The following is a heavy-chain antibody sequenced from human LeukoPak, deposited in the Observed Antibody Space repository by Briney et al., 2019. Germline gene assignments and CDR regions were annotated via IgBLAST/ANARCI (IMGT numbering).Heavy chain of an antibody. V-gene: IGHV4-38-2*02. CDR3: AREYSYGYYYYYYMDV. Sequence: PSETLSLTCTVSGYSISSGYYWGWIRQPPGKGLEWIGSIYHSGSTYYNPSLKSRVTISVDTSKNQFSLKLSSVTAADTAVYCCAREYSYGYYYYYYMDVWGKGTTVTVSS. J-gene: IGHJ6*03. CDR1: GYSISSGYY. CDR2: IYHSGST. D-gene: IGHD5-18*01.